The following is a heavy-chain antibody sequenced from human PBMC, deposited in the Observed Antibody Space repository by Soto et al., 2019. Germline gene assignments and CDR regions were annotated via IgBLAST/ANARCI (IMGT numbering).Heavy chain of an antibody. Sequence: QVQLVQSGAEVKKPGSSVKVSCKASGGTFSSYAISWVRQAPGQGLEWMGGIIPIFGTANYAQKFQGRVTVTADECRTTAYMELSSLRSEDTAVYYCARCLYSSSWSNWFDPWGQGTLVTVSS. V-gene: IGHV1-69*12. D-gene: IGHD6-13*01. J-gene: IGHJ5*02. CDR2: IIPIFGTA. CDR3: ARCLYSSSWSNWFDP. CDR1: GGTFSSYA.